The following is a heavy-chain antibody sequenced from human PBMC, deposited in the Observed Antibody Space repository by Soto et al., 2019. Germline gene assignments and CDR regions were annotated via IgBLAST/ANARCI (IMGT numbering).Heavy chain of an antibody. D-gene: IGHD6-13*01. J-gene: IGHJ4*02. Sequence: PSETLSLTCAVSGGSISSSNWWSWVRQPPGKGLEWIGEIYHSGSTNYNPSLKSRVTISVDKSKNQFSLKLSSVTPEDTAVYYCAREELGSSWYFDYWGQGTLVTVSS. V-gene: IGHV4-4*02. CDR3: AREELGSSWYFDY. CDR2: IYHSGST. CDR1: GGSISSSNW.